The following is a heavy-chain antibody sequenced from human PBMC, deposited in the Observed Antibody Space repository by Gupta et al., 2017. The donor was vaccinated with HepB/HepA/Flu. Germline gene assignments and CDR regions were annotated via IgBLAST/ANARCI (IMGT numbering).Heavy chain of an antibody. D-gene: IGHD2-2*02. CDR2: MDPNSGKT. CDR1: GYTFSTFD. V-gene: IGHV1-8*03. J-gene: IGHJ5*02. CDR3: ARDPYCNTTGCYTDDWFQP. Sequence: QVQLVQSGAEVKKPGASVKVSCKTSGYTFSTFDINWLRQATGQGLEWMGWMDPNSGKTGYAPKFQGRVTFTRHTSISTAYMELTSLRSEDTAVYDCARDPYCNTTGCYTDDWFQPGGQGTLVTVSS.